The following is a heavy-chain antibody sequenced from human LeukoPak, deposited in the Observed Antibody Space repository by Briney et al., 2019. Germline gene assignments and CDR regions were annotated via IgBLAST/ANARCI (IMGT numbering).Heavy chain of an antibody. Sequence: GGSLRLSCAASGFTFSSSAMNWVRQAPGKGLEWVSSISGSDNYIFYADSVEGRFTISRDNAKNSLFLQMDSLRAEDTAVYYCARDEGLPAEYFQHWGQGTLVTVSS. J-gene: IGHJ1*01. CDR1: GFTFSSSA. D-gene: IGHD4-11*01. CDR3: ARDEGLPAEYFQH. V-gene: IGHV3-21*01. CDR2: ISGSDNYI.